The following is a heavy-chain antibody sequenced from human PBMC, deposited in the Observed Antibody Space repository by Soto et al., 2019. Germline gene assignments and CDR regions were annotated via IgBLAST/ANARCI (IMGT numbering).Heavy chain of an antibody. CDR3: ARESAGSGKNNWFDP. V-gene: IGHV4-59*01. CDR2: IHDSGST. CDR1: GASISTYY. Sequence: SETLSLTCTVSGASISTYYWSWVRQPPGKGLEWIGYIHDSGSTYYNPSLKSRVTMSLDTSRNQFFLQLNSVAAADTAVYYCARESAGSGKNNWFDPWGQGMLVT. J-gene: IGHJ5*02. D-gene: IGHD3-10*01.